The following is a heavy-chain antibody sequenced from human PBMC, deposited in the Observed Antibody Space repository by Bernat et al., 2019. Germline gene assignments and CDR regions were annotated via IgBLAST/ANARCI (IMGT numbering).Heavy chain of an antibody. CDR3: AKSGSSYGLFDF. CDR2: ISGFGGST. CDR1: GFTFSSYA. J-gene: IGHJ4*02. Sequence: EVQLSESGGGLVQPRVSLVLPCAASGFTFSSYAMSWVRQAPGKGLEWVSTISGFGGSTYYADSVKGRFTISRDNSKNTLYLQMNSLTAEDTAVYSCAKSGSSYGLFDFCGQRILVTV. V-gene: IGHV3-23*01. D-gene: IGHD5-18*01.